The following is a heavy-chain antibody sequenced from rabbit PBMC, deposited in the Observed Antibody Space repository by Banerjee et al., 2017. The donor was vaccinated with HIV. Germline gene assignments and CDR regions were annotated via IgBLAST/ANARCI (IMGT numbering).Heavy chain of an antibody. CDR2: IYAGSGNT. D-gene: IGHD5-1*01. CDR1: GIDFSSGYG. J-gene: IGHJ3*01. Sequence: QEQLVESGGGLVKPGASLTLTCKASGIDFSSGYGMCWVRQAPGKGLEWIACIYAGSGNTWYASWAKGRFAISEASSTTVTLQMTSLTAADTATYFCARGYGSYDLWGQGTLVTVS. V-gene: IGHV1S45*01. CDR3: ARGYGSYDL.